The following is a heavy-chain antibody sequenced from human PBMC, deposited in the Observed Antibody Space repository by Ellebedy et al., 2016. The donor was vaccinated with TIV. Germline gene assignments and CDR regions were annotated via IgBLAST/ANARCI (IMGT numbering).Heavy chain of an antibody. CDR3: TRGPTHGGFDY. CDR1: GFTLSSSD. J-gene: IGHJ4*02. V-gene: IGHV3-30*03. D-gene: IGHD3-16*01. Sequence: PGGSLRLSCAASGFTLSSSDMNWVRQTPGKGLEWLSHDATDGYHKYYADSMKGRFTTSRDISKNTLFLQMNSLRVEDTAVYYCTRGPTHGGFDYWGQGTLVTVSS. CDR2: DATDGYHK.